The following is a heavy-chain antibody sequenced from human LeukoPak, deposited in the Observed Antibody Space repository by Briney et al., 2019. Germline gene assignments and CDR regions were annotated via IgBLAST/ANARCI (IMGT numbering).Heavy chain of an antibody. CDR1: GFTFGNYW. CDR3: AKDPGAYQLLPHDDAFDI. V-gene: IGHV3-74*01. Sequence: GGSLRLSCAASGFTFGNYWMHWVRQAPGKGLVWVSRINSDGSGTNYADSVKGRFTISRDNAKNTLYLQMNSLRAEDTAVYYCAKDPGAYQLLPHDDAFDIWGQGTMVTVSS. J-gene: IGHJ3*02. D-gene: IGHD2-2*01. CDR2: INSDGSGT.